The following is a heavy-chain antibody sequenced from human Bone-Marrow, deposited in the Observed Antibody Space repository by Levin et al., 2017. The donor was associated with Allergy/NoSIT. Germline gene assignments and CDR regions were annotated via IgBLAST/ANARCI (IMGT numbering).Heavy chain of an antibody. V-gene: IGHV3-7*01. J-gene: IGHJ4*02. CDR3: AREGMTSGKGAAFDY. D-gene: IGHD1-26*01. Sequence: PGGSLRLSCAASGFTFSNYWMSWVRQAPGKGLEWVADIKEDGSDEYYVDSVKGRFTISRDNSKKSLYLEMNYLRDEDTAVYYCAREGMTSGKGAAFDYWGQGTLVTVSS. CDR1: GFTFSNYW. CDR2: IKEDGSDE.